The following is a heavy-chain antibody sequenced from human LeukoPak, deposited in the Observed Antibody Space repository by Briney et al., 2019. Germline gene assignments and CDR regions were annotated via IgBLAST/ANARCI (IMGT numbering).Heavy chain of an antibody. J-gene: IGHJ3*01. CDR3: AKFGSGDFDFGDFPFQPFDV. CDR1: GFSLNSFG. V-gene: IGHV3-23*01. CDR2: ISPSGSST. D-gene: IGHD4-17*01. Sequence: GGSPRLSCVASGFSLNSFGMAWVRQAPGKGLEWVAAISPSGSSTFHADSVKGRFTISRDDSRKTLNLQMNNLGAGDTAVYFCAKFGSGDFDFGDFPFQPFDVWGRGTKVIVSS.